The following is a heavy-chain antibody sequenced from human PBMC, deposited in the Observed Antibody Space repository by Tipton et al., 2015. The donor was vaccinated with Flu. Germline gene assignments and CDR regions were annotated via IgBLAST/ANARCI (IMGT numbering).Heavy chain of an antibody. V-gene: IGHV4-4*07. Sequence: TLSLTCSVSGGSINSYYWSWIRQPAGKGLEWIGRIYMGGRTNYNLTLKSRVTMSLDLFKNQISLRLSSVTAADTAVYYFARERRGGWPFYDAFDFWGQGTTVTVSS. CDR2: IYMGGRT. CDR1: GGSINSYY. J-gene: IGHJ3*01. CDR3: ARERRGGWPFYDAFDF. D-gene: IGHD6-19*01.